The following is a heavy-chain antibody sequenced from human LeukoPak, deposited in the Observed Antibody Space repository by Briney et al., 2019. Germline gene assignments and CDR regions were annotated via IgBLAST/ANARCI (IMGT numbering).Heavy chain of an antibody. V-gene: IGHV3-7*01. CDR3: ARGKGLDY. CDR2: IKQDGSEK. J-gene: IGHJ4*02. CDR1: GFTFSGFW. Sequence: GGSLRLSCAASGFTFSGFWMSWVRQTPGRGLEWVANIKQDGSEKYYVDSVKGRFTISRDNAKNSLYLQMNGLRAEDTAVYYCARGKGLDYWGQGTLVTVSS.